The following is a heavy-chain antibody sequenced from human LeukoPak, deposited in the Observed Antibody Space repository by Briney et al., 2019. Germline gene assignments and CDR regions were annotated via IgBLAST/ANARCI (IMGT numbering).Heavy chain of an antibody. D-gene: IGHD3-10*01. CDR1: GYTFTGHY. V-gene: IGHV1-2*02. Sequence: ASVKVSCKASGYTFTGHYMHWVRQAPGQGLEWMGWINPNRGGTNYVQKFQGRVTMTRDTSSGTAYMELSRLRSDDTAVHYCARDRREVSYYGSGSFKFGENYFDYWGQGTLVTVSS. CDR2: INPNRGGT. J-gene: IGHJ4*02. CDR3: ARDRREVSYYGSGSFKFGENYFDY.